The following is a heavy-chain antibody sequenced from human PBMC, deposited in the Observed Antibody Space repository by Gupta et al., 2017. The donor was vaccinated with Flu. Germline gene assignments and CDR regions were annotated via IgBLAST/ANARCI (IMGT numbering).Heavy chain of an antibody. D-gene: IGHD3-22*01. CDR2: IYTSGST. CDR3: ARGWDYYDSSGGVDY. Sequence: QVQLQQSGPGLVKPSQTLSLNCTVSGGSIISGSYYWSWIRQPAGKGLEWIGRIYTSGSTNYNPSLKSRVTISVDTSKNQFSLKLSSVTAADTAVYYCARGWDYYDSSGGVDYWGQGTLVTVSS. J-gene: IGHJ4*02. CDR1: GGSIISGSYY. V-gene: IGHV4-61*02.